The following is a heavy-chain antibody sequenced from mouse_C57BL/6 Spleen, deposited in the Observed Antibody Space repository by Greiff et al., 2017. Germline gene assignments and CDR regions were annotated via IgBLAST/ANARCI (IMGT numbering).Heavy chain of an antibody. CDR2: INPSTGGT. Sequence: VQLQPSGPELVKPGASVPISCKASGYSFTGYYMNWVKQSPEKSLEWIGEINPSTGGTNDNQKFKAKATLTVDKSSSTAYMQLKSLPSEDYAVYYCARSGYWDAMDYWGQGTSVTVSS. V-gene: IGHV1-42*01. CDR3: ARSGYWDAMDY. CDR1: GYSFTGYY. D-gene: IGHD2-3*01. J-gene: IGHJ4*01.